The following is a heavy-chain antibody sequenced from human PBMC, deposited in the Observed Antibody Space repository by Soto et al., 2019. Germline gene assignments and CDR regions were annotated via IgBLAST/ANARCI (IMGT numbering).Heavy chain of an antibody. D-gene: IGHD6-19*01. J-gene: IGHJ4*02. V-gene: IGHV3-30-3*01. CDR3: ARDARGWQPHY. CDR1: GFTFSSYA. Sequence: ESGGGVVQPGRSLRLSCVASGFTFSSYAMHWVRQAPGKGLEWVAVISYDGSNKYYADSVKGRFTISRDNSKNTLYLQMNSLRAEDTAVYYCARDARGWQPHYWGQGTLVTVSS. CDR2: ISYDGSNK.